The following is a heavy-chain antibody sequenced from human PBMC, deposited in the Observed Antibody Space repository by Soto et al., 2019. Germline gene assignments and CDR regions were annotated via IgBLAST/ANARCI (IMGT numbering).Heavy chain of an antibody. CDR1: GFTFSSYS. D-gene: IGHD2-15*01. CDR3: TRRVMVAKDAFDI. J-gene: IGHJ3*02. CDR2: ISSSSSYI. V-gene: IGHV3-21*01. Sequence: EVQLVESGGGLVKPGGSLRLSCAASGFTFSSYSMNFVRQTPGKGLEWVSSISSSSSYIYYADSVKGRFTISRDNAKNSLYLQMNSLRAEDTAVYYCTRRVMVAKDAFDIWGQGTMVTVSS.